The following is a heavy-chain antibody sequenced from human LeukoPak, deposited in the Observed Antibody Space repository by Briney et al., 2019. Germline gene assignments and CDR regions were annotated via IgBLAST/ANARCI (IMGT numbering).Heavy chain of an antibody. CDR1: GFTFSSYS. Sequence: GGSLRLSCAASGFTFSSYSMNWVRQAPGKGLELVSSISSSSSYIYYADAVKGRFTISRDNPKNSLYLKMNSLRAEDTAVYYCARTYCSSTSCYDTRYYYYGMDVWGQGTTVTVSS. J-gene: IGHJ6*02. V-gene: IGHV3-21*01. D-gene: IGHD2-2*01. CDR3: ARTYCSSTSCYDTRYYYYGMDV. CDR2: ISSSSSYI.